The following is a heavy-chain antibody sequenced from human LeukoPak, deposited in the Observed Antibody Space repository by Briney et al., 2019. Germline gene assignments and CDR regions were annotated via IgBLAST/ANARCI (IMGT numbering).Heavy chain of an antibody. Sequence: SETLSLTCTVSGGSISSYYWSWIRQPPGKGLAWIGYIYYSGSTNYNPSLKSRVTISVDTSKNQFSLKLSSVTAADTAVYYCARGYSSGWYVNWFDPWGQGTLVTVSS. D-gene: IGHD6-19*01. CDR2: IYYSGST. J-gene: IGHJ5*02. CDR3: ARGYSSGWYVNWFDP. CDR1: GGSISSYY. V-gene: IGHV4-59*01.